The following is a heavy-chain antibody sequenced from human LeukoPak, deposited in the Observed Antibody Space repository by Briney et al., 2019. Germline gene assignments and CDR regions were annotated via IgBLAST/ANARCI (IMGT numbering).Heavy chain of an antibody. CDR3: ARDACSSTSCYRDY. CDR1: GYTFTSYG. J-gene: IGHJ4*02. Sequence: ASVKVSCKASGYTFTSYGISWVRQAPGQGLEWMGWISAYNGNTNYAQKPQGRVTMTTDTSTSTAYMELRSLRSDDTAVYYCARDACSSTSCYRDYWGQGTLVTVSS. D-gene: IGHD2-2*01. V-gene: IGHV1-18*01. CDR2: ISAYNGNT.